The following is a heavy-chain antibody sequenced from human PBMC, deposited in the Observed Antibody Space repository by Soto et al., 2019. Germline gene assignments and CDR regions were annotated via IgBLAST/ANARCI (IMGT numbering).Heavy chain of an antibody. CDR1: GYRFTSYW. V-gene: IGHV5-51*01. Sequence: GASLTISCKGSGYRFTSYWIGWVRQMPGKGLEWMGIIYPGDSDTRYSPSFQGQVTISADKSISTAYLQWSSLKASDTAMYYCARRGAMFPAYYYGMDGWGQGTTGTVAS. CDR2: IYPGDSDT. J-gene: IGHJ6*02. D-gene: IGHD3-10*02. CDR3: ARRGAMFPAYYYGMDG.